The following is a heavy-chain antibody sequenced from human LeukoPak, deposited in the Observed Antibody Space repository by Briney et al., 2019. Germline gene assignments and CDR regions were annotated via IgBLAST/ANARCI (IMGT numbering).Heavy chain of an antibody. CDR1: GGSISSGDYY. CDR3: ARAILGTIPYYFDY. J-gene: IGHJ4*02. Sequence: PSQTLSLTCTVSGGSISSGDYYWSWIRQPPGKGLEWIGYIYYSGSTYYNPSLKSRVTISVDTSKNQFSLKLSSVTAADTAVYYCARAILGTIPYYFDYWGQGTLVTVSS. D-gene: IGHD5-24*01. CDR2: IYYSGST. V-gene: IGHV4-30-4*08.